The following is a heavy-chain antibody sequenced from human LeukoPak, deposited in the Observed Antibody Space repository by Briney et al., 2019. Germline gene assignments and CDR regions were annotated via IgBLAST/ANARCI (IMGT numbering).Heavy chain of an antibody. Sequence: SETLSLTCTVSGGSNSSSSYYWGWIRQPPGKGLEWIGSIYYSGSTYYNPSLKSRVTISVDTSKNQFSLKLSSVTAADTAVYYCASSQLLSEGGLSWFDPWGQGTLVTVSS. CDR3: ASSQLLSEGGLSWFDP. CDR1: GGSNSSSSYY. J-gene: IGHJ5*02. CDR2: IYYSGST. D-gene: IGHD2-2*01. V-gene: IGHV4-39*07.